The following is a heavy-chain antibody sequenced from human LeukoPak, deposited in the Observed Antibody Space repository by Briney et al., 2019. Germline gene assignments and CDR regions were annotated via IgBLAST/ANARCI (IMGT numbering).Heavy chain of an antibody. V-gene: IGHV4-61*02. CDR2: IYVSGST. D-gene: IGHD6-6*01. J-gene: IGHJ4*02. Sequence: SETLSLTCTVSGSISSGSYYWRWIRQPAGKGLEWIGRIYVSGSTNYNPSLESRVTISVDTSKNQFSLQLTSLTAADTAVYYCAREGQQLVPPFDYWGQGTLVTVSS. CDR1: GSISSGSYY. CDR3: AREGQQLVPPFDY.